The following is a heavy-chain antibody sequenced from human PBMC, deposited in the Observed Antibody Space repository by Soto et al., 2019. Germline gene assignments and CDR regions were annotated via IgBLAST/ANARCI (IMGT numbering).Heavy chain of an antibody. D-gene: IGHD6-13*01. CDR1: GFTFSSYS. J-gene: IGHJ4*02. CDR2: ISSNSSYI. V-gene: IGHV3-21*01. Sequence: PGGSLRLSCAASGFTFSSYSMNWVRQAPGKGLEWVSSISSNSSYIYYADSVKGRFTISRDNTKNSLYLQMNSLRAEDTAVYYCARDGAGIAGPYDYWGQGTLVTVSS. CDR3: ARDGAGIAGPYDY.